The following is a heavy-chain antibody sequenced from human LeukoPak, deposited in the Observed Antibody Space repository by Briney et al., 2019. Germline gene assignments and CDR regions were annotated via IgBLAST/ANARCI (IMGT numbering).Heavy chain of an antibody. CDR2: IYYSGST. V-gene: IGHV4-39*07. D-gene: IGHD3-16*02. J-gene: IGHJ4*02. Sequence: SETLSLTCTVSGGSISSSSYYWGWIRQPPGKGLEWIGSIYYSGSTYYNPSLKSRVTISVDTSKNQFSLKLSSVTAADTAVYYCARDHYYDYVWGSYRCEFDYWGQGTLVTVSS. CDR3: ARDHYYDYVWGSYRCEFDY. CDR1: GGSISSSSYY.